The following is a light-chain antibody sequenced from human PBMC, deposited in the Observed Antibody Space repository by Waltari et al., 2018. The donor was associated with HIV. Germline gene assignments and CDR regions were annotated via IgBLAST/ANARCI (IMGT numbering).Light chain of an antibody. Sequence: IQMTQSPSSVSVSVGGSVSINCRASQNIGRSLAWYQLKPGKAPKLLVYGASRLNDGVPARFHATGSKSNFTLDINNLQSEDFAVYVCQQATSFPHTFG. CDR2: GAS. J-gene: IGKJ2*01. CDR3: QQATSFPHT. CDR1: QNIGRS. V-gene: IGKV1-12*01.